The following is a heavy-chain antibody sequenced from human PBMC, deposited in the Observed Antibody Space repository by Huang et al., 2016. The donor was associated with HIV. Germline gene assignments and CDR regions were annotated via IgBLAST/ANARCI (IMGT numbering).Heavy chain of an antibody. V-gene: IGHV1-46*01. CDR2: INPSGAST. CDR1: GYTFTTYH. CDR3: ARALLLFGLGSPLDF. Sequence: QVQLVQSGAEVKKPGASVKISCKASGYTFTTYHMHWVRQAPGQGLGWRGMINPSGASTRYSQTFQGRVTMTSDTSTSTVYMELSSLTAEYTAVYYCARALLLFGLGSPLDFWGQGSLVTVSS. J-gene: IGHJ4*02. D-gene: IGHD3-10*01.